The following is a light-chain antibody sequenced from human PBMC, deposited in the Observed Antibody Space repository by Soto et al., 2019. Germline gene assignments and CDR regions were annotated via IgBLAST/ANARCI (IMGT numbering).Light chain of an antibody. Sequence: QSVLNQPPSASATPGQRVTMSCSGSSSNIGRNYVSWYQQLPGAAPRLLIYTNNQRPSGVTDRFSGSKSGTSASLAITGLRPEDEALYFCGTRDDSLSGLWIFGGGTKLTVL. J-gene: IGLJ2*01. V-gene: IGLV1-47*02. CDR2: TNN. CDR3: GTRDDSLSGLWI. CDR1: SSNIGRNY.